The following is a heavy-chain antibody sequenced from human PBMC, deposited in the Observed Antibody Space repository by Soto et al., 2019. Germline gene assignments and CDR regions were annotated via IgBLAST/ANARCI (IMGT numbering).Heavy chain of an antibody. CDR3: ARGLIAVAGTGVDY. V-gene: IGHV1-18*01. Sequence: ASVKVSCNASGYTFTSYGISWVLQAPGQGLEWMGWISAYNGNTNYAQKLQGRVTMTTDTSTSTAYMELRSLRSDDTAVYYCARGLIAVAGTGVDYWGQGTLVTVSS. CDR2: ISAYNGNT. CDR1: GYTFTSYG. J-gene: IGHJ4*02. D-gene: IGHD6-19*01.